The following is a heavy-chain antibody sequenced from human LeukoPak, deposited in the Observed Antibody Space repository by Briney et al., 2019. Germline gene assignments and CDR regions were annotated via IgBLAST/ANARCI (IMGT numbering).Heavy chain of an antibody. J-gene: IGHJ4*02. V-gene: IGHV1-24*01. CDR3: ATSVYGSGPRPERQRGAIFDY. CDR1: GYTLTELS. Sequence: ASVKVSCKVPGYTLTELSMHWVRQAPGKGLEWMGGFDPEDGETIYAQKFQGRVTMTEDTSTDTAYMELSSLRSEDTAVYYCATSVYGSGPRPERQRGAIFDYWGQGTLVTVSS. D-gene: IGHD3-10*01. CDR2: FDPEDGET.